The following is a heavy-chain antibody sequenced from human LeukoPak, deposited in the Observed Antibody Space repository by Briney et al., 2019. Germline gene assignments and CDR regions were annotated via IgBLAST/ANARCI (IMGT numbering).Heavy chain of an antibody. J-gene: IGHJ4*02. V-gene: IGHV3-11*01. CDR3: STYGSGRKFDY. CDR2: ISSSGSTI. Sequence: GGSLRLSCAASGFTFSDYYMSWIRQAPGKGLECFSYISSSGSTIYYTDSVKGQFTISRDNAKNSLYLQMNSLRAEDTAVYYCSTYGSGRKFDYWGQGTLVTVSS. D-gene: IGHD3-10*01. CDR1: GFTFSDYY.